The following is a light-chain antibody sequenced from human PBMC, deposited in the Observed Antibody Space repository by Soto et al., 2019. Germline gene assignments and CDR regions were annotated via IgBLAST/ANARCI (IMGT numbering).Light chain of an antibody. Sequence: IQLTQSPSSLSASVGDRVTITCRASQGISSYLAWYQQKPGKAPKLLIYAASTLQSGVPSRFSGSGSGTDFTLTISSLQPEDFAVYYCQQRSNWPPTFGGGTKVDIK. J-gene: IGKJ4*01. CDR1: QGISSY. CDR3: QQRSNWPPT. V-gene: IGKV1-9*01. CDR2: AAS.